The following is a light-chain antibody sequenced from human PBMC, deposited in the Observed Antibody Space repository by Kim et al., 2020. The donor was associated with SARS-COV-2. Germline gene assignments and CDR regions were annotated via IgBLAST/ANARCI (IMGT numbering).Light chain of an antibody. CDR1: NIGSKS. Sequence: APGQTARITWGGNNIGSKSVHWYQQKPGQAPVLVIYYDSERPSGIPERFSGSNSGNTATLTISRVEAGDEADYYCQVWDSSSDHRVFGGGTQLTVL. CDR2: YDS. V-gene: IGLV3-21*04. CDR3: QVWDSSSDHRV. J-gene: IGLJ3*02.